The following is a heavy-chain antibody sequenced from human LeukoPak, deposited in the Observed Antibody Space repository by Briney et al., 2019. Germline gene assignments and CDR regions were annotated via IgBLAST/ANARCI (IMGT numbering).Heavy chain of an antibody. D-gene: IGHD3-3*01. Sequence: PSETLSLTCAVSGYSISSGYYWGWIRQPPGKGLEWTGSIYHSGSTYYNPSLKSRVTISVDTSKNQFSLKLSSVTAADTAVYYCARLYYDFWSGYPDYWGQGTLVTVSS. J-gene: IGHJ4*02. CDR2: IYHSGST. V-gene: IGHV4-38-2*01. CDR1: GYSISSGYY. CDR3: ARLYYDFWSGYPDY.